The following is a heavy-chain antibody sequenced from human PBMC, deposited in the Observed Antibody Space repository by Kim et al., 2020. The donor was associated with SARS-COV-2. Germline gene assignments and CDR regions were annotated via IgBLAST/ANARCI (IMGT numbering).Heavy chain of an antibody. J-gene: IGHJ4*02. D-gene: IGHD3-22*01. CDR1: GGSFSGYY. V-gene: IGHV4-34*01. CDR2: INHSGST. CDR3: ARAQLTITMIVVITTSSYFDY. Sequence: SETLSLTCAVYGGSFSGYYWSWIRQPPGKGLEWIGEINHSGSTNYNPSLKSRVTISVDTSKNQFSLKLSSVTAADTAVYYCARAQLTITMIVVITTSSYFDYWGQGTLVTVSS.